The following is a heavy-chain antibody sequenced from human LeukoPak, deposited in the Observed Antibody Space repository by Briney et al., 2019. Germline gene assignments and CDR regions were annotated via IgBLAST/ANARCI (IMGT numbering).Heavy chain of an antibody. CDR2: ISSSGSTI. CDR1: GFTFSDYY. Sequence: GGSLRLSCAASGFTFSDYYMSWIRQAPGKGLEWVSYISSSGSTIYYADSVKGRFTISRDNAKNSLYLQMNSLRAEDTAVYYCARRELKEEYYYGSGSYFVDYSDYWGQGTLVTVSS. J-gene: IGHJ4*02. D-gene: IGHD3-10*01. CDR3: ARRELKEEYYYGSGSYFVDYSDY. V-gene: IGHV3-11*01.